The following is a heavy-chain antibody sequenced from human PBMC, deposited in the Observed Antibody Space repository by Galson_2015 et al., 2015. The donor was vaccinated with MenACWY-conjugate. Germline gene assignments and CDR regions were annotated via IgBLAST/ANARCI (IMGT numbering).Heavy chain of an antibody. Sequence: SLRLSCAASGFRFSSYTFYWVRQSPGKGLEWVAVVSYDASSRYYRDSVQGRFTISRDNSKNTVFLEVSSLGPEDSAVYYCVRAEGWLRSAFDIWGQGTIVTVSS. CDR1: GFRFSSYT. CDR3: VRAEGWLRSAFDI. V-gene: IGHV3-30*10. J-gene: IGHJ3*02. D-gene: IGHD5-12*01. CDR2: VSYDASSR.